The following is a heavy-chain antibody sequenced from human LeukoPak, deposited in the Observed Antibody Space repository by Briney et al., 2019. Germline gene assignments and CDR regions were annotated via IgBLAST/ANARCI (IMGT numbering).Heavy chain of an antibody. D-gene: IGHD6-6*01. J-gene: IGHJ6*02. V-gene: IGHV3-7*05. Sequence: GGSLRLSCAASGFNFRSDWMNWVRQAPGKGLEWVANINQDGSTKNYVDSVKGRFTVARDNAKTSLYLQMSSLRAEDAAAYYCVRDGPGGIEARKRYYGMDVWGQGTTVSVSS. CDR1: GFNFRSDW. CDR2: INQDGSTK. CDR3: VRDGPGGIEARKRYYGMDV.